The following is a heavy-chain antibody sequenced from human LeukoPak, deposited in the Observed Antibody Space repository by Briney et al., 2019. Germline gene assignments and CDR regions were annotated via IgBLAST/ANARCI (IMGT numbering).Heavy chain of an antibody. CDR3: ARDPRRDYGGNSGGFS. Sequence: PGGSLRLSCAASGFTFRNYGMNWVRQAPGKGLEWVSSISSSSSYIYYADSVKGRFTISRDNAKNSLYLQMNSLRAEDTAVYYCARDPRRDYGGNSGGFSWGQGTLVTVSS. J-gene: IGHJ4*02. CDR2: ISSSSSYI. V-gene: IGHV3-21*01. D-gene: IGHD4-23*01. CDR1: GFTFRNYG.